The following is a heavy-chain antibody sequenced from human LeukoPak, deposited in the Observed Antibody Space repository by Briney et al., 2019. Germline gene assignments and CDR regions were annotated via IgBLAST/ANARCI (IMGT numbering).Heavy chain of an antibody. J-gene: IGHJ4*02. Sequence: ASVKVSCKASGYAFTSYDINWVRQATGQGLEWMGWMNPNSGNTGYAQKFQGRVTMTRNTSISTAYMELSSLRSEDTTVYYCARITMVRGVIVDFDYWGQGTLVTVSS. CDR2: MNPNSGNT. D-gene: IGHD3-10*01. CDR3: ARITMVRGVIVDFDY. V-gene: IGHV1-8*01. CDR1: GYAFTSYD.